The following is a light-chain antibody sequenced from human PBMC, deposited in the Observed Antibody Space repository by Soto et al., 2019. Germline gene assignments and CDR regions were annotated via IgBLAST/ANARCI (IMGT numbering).Light chain of an antibody. CDR2: DAS. J-gene: IGKJ2*01. CDR3: QQYGSSPYT. CDR1: QSVSSSY. Sequence: EIVLTQSPATLSLSPGERATLSCGASQSVSSSYSAWYQQKPGLAPRLLIYDASSRATGIPDRFSGSGSGTDFTLTISRLEPEDFAVYYCQQYGSSPYTFVQGTKLEIK. V-gene: IGKV3D-20*01.